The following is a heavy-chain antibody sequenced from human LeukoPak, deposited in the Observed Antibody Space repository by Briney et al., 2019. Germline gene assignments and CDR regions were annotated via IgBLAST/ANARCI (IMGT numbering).Heavy chain of an antibody. Sequence: EASVKVSCEASGYTFTSYGISWVRQAPGQGLEWMGWISAYNGNTNYAQKLQGRVTMTTDTSTSTAYMELRSLRSDDTAVYYCARVPYSGSYLGLFDYWGQGTLVTVSS. J-gene: IGHJ4*02. CDR3: ARVPYSGSYLGLFDY. CDR2: ISAYNGNT. V-gene: IGHV1-18*01. D-gene: IGHD1-26*01. CDR1: GYTFTSYG.